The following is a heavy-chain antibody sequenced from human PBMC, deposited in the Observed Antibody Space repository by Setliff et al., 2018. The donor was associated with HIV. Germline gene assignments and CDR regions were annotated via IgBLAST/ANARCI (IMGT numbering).Heavy chain of an antibody. D-gene: IGHD4-17*01. CDR1: GVSITNGTFY. Sequence: PSETLSLTCTVSGVSITNGTFYWNWIRQPAGKGLEWIGRIAKTGSTNYNPPLKSRLTISMDTSKNQFSLKLNSVTAADTAVYFCARVYYGDLEYWGQGTLVTVSS. CDR3: ARVYYGDLEY. CDR2: IAKTGST. V-gene: IGHV4-61*02. J-gene: IGHJ4*02.